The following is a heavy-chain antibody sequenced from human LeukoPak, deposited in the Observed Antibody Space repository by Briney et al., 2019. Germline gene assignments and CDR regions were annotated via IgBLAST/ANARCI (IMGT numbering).Heavy chain of an antibody. CDR1: GGSISSYY. V-gene: IGHV4-59*01. J-gene: IGHJ4*02. CDR2: IYYSGST. Sequence: KSSETLSLTCTVSGGSISSYYWSWIRQPPGKGLVWIGYIYYSGSTNYNPSLKSRVTISVDTSKNQFSLKLSSVTAADTAVYYCARDLYGSGSLFDYWGQGTLVTVSS. CDR3: ARDLYGSGSLFDY. D-gene: IGHD3-10*01.